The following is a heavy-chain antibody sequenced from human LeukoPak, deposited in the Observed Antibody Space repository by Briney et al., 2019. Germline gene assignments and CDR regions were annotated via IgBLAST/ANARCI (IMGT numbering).Heavy chain of an antibody. CDR3: ARSDWNSPFDY. CDR2: TYTSGST. CDR1: GGSISSYY. D-gene: IGHD1-7*01. V-gene: IGHV4-4*07. Sequence: RSETLSLTCTVSGGSISSYYWSWIRQPAGKGLEWIGRTYTSGSTNYNPSLKSRVTMSVDTSKNQFSPKLSSVTAADTAVYYCARSDWNSPFDYWGQGTLVTVSS. J-gene: IGHJ4*02.